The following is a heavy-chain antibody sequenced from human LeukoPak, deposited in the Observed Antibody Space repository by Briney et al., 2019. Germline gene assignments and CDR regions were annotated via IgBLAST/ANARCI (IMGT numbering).Heavy chain of an antibody. D-gene: IGHD6-19*01. CDR3: AREYSSDLHYYYYMDV. CDR1: GYTFTSYG. V-gene: IGHV1-18*01. CDR2: ISAYNGNT. Sequence: ASVKVSCKASGYTFTSYGISWVRQAPGQGLEWMGWISAYNGNTNYAQKLQGRVTMTTDTSTSTAYMELRSLRSDDTAVYYCAREYSSDLHYYYYMDVWGKGTTVTISS. J-gene: IGHJ6*03.